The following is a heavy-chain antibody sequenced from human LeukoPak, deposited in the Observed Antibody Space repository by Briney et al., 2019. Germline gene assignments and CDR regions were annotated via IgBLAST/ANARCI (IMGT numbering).Heavy chain of an antibody. J-gene: IGHJ3*02. D-gene: IGHD4-17*01. Sequence: GESLRISCKGSGYSFTSYWISWVRQMPGKGLEWMGRIDPSDSYTNYSPSFQGHVTISADKSISTAYLQWSSLKASDTAMYYCARLIGPYEAVTTPGAFDIWGQGTMVTVSS. CDR1: GYSFTSYW. CDR3: ARLIGPYEAVTTPGAFDI. CDR2: IDPSDSYT. V-gene: IGHV5-10-1*01.